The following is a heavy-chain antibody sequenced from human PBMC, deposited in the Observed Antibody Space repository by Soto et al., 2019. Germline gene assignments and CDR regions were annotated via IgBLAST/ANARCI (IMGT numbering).Heavy chain of an antibody. CDR2: INSDGSST. Sequence: EVQLVESGGGLVQPGGSLRLSCAASGFTFSSYWMHWVRQAPGKGLVWVSRINSDGSSTSYADSVKGRFTISRDNAKNTLYLQMNSLRAEDTAVYYCWCMLPYYYYYYYMDVWGKGTTVTVSS. D-gene: IGHD2-8*01. V-gene: IGHV3-74*01. CDR3: WCMLPYYYYYYYMDV. CDR1: GFTFSSYW. J-gene: IGHJ6*03.